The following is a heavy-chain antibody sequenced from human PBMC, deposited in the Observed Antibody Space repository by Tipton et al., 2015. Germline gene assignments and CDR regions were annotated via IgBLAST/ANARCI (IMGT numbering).Heavy chain of an antibody. CDR1: SDSISNYY. J-gene: IGHJ6*02. CDR3: ARDLEHGMDV. D-gene: IGHD5-24*01. CDR2: ISYSGST. V-gene: IGHV4-59*01. Sequence: LRLSCTVSSDSISNYYWGWIRQSPGKGLEWIGYISYSGSTHYNPSLKRRVTISLDTSKNQFSLTLNSVTAADTAVYYCARDLEHGMDVWGQGTTVTVSS.